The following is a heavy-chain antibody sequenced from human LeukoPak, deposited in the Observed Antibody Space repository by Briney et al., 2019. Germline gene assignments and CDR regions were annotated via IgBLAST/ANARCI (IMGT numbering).Heavy chain of an antibody. V-gene: IGHV3-23*01. J-gene: IGHJ4*02. CDR2: ISGSGGST. CDR1: GFTFSSYA. Sequence: GGSLRLSCAASGFTFSSYAMSWVRQAPGKGLEWVSAISGSGGSTYYADSVKGRFTISRDNSKNTLYLQMNSLRAEDTAVYYCASLRVSATGYYFDYWGQGTLVTVSS. D-gene: IGHD6-13*01. CDR3: ASLRVSATGYYFDY.